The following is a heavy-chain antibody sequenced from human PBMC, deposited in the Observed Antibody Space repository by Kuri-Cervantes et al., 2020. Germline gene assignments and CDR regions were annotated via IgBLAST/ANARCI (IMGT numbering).Heavy chain of an antibody. V-gene: IGHV4-34*01. CDR1: GGSFSGYY. J-gene: IGHJ6*02. D-gene: IGHD2-2*01. CDR2: INHSGCT. CDR3: ARGVVPAAISTYYYYYGMDV. Sequence: ESLKISCAVYGGSFSGYYWSWIRQPPGKGLEWIGEINHSGCTNYNPSLKSRVTISVDTSKNQFSLKLSSVTAADTAVYYCARGVVPAAISTYYYYYGMDVWGQGTTVTVSS.